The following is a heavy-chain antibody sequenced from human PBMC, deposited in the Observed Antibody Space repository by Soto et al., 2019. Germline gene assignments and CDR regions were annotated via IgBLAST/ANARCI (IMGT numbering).Heavy chain of an antibody. D-gene: IGHD3-3*01. J-gene: IGHJ4*02. CDR1: GFTFSSYA. CDR3: VKGPSVLRFLEWFLGYFDY. Sequence: GSLRLSCSASGFTFSSYAMHWVRQAPGKGLEYVSAISSNGGSTYYADSVKGRFTISRDNSKNTLYLQMSSLRAEDTAVYYCVKGPSVLRFLEWFLGYFDYWGQGTLVTVSS. CDR2: ISSNGGST. V-gene: IGHV3-64D*06.